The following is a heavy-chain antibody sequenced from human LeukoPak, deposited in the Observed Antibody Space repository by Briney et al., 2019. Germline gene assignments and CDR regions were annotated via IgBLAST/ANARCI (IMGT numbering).Heavy chain of an antibody. D-gene: IGHD4-17*01. CDR3: AREGPYGDYDY. V-gene: IGHV1-69*05. CDR2: IIPIFGTA. J-gene: IGHJ4*02. CDR1: GGTFSSYA. Sequence: ASVKVSCKASGGTFSSYAISWVRQAPGQGLEWMGGIIPIFGTANYAQKFQGRVTITTDESTSTAYMGLSSLRSEDTAVYYCAREGPYGDYDYWGQGTLVTVSS.